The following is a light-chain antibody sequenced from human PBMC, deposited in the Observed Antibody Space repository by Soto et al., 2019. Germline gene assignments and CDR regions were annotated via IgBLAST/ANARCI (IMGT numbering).Light chain of an antibody. V-gene: IGKV1-9*01. J-gene: IGKJ3*01. Sequence: DIQLTQSPSFMSASVGDRVTITCRASQGISNYLAWYQQKPGRAPKLLIFAASTLQGGVPSRFSGSGSGTEFTLAISNLQPEDFATNYCQQLKTYPIFTFGPGTRVDI. CDR3: QQLKTYPIFT. CDR2: AAS. CDR1: QGISNY.